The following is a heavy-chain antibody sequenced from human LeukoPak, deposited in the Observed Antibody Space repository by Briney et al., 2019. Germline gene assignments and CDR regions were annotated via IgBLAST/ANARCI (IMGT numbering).Heavy chain of an antibody. CDR1: GGSISSSSYY. J-gene: IGHJ4*02. CDR3: ARQKAVAGEIDY. Sequence: PSETLSLTCTVSGGSISSSSYYWGWIRQPPGKGLEWIGSIYYSGSTYYNPSLKSRVTISVDTPKNQFSLKLSSVTAADTAVYYCARQKAVAGEIDYWGQGTLVTVSS. V-gene: IGHV4-39*01. D-gene: IGHD6-19*01. CDR2: IYYSGST.